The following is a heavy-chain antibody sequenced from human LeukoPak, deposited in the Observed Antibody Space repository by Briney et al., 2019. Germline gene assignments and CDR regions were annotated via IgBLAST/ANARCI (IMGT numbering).Heavy chain of an antibody. D-gene: IGHD3-10*01. Sequence: GGSLRLSCAASGFTFSSYAMSWVRQAPGKGLEWVSAISGSGGSTYYADSVKGRFTISRDNSKNTLYPQMNSLRAEDTAVYYCAKVLDYGSGSGYYFDYWGQGTLVTVSS. CDR2: ISGSGGST. J-gene: IGHJ4*02. CDR3: AKVLDYGSGSGYYFDY. CDR1: GFTFSSYA. V-gene: IGHV3-23*01.